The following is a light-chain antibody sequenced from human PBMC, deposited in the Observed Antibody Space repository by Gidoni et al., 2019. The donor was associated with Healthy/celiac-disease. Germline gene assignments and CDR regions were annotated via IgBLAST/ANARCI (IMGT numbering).Light chain of an antibody. V-gene: IGKV1-39*01. J-gene: IGKJ4*01. CDR3: QQSYSTPLT. Sequence: DIQMTQSPSSLSASVGDRVTITCRASQSICSYLNWYQQKPGKAPKLLIYAASTLQSGVPSRFSGSGSGTDFTLTISSLQPADFATYYCQQSYSTPLTFGGGTKVEIK. CDR1: QSICSY. CDR2: AAS.